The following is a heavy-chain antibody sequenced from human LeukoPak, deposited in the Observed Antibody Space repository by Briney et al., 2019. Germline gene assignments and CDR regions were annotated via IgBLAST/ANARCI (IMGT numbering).Heavy chain of an antibody. D-gene: IGHD3-22*01. V-gene: IGHV1-69*13. CDR1: GGNFSSYA. Sequence: SVKVSCKASGGNFSSYAISWVRQAPGQGLEWMGGIIPIFGTANYAQKFQGRVTITADESTSTAYMELSSLRSEDTAVYYCAREGYKGSSGYYQDYWGQGTLVTVSS. J-gene: IGHJ4*02. CDR3: AREGYKGSSGYYQDY. CDR2: IIPIFGTA.